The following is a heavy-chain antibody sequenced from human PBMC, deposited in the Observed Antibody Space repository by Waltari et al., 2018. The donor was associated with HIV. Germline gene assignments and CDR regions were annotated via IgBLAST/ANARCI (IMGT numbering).Heavy chain of an antibody. D-gene: IGHD5-18*01. Sequence: EVQLLESGGGLVQPGGSLRLSCAASGFTFSSYAMSWVSQAPGKVLEWVSAISGSGGSTYYADSVKGRFTISRDNSKNTLYLQMNSLRAEDTAVYYCAKAEGWLQRPFDYWGQGTLVTVSS. CDR2: ISGSGGST. J-gene: IGHJ4*02. CDR3: AKAEGWLQRPFDY. CDR1: GFTFSSYA. V-gene: IGHV3-23*01.